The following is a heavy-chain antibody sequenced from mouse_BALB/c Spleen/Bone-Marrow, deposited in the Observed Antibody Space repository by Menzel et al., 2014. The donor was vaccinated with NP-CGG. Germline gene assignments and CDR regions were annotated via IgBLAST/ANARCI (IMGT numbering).Heavy chain of an antibody. D-gene: IGHD2-10*01. CDR1: GYTFTDYY. Sequence: VQLQQPGPELVKPGASVKMSCKASGYTFTDYYMDWVKQSRGESFEWIGRVNPYNGGTSYNQKFKGKATLTVDKSSSTAYMELNSLTSEDSAVYYCARPPYYGNYVDYWGQGTTLTVSS. CDR3: ARPPYYGNYVDY. CDR2: VNPYNGGT. J-gene: IGHJ2*01. V-gene: IGHV1-19*01.